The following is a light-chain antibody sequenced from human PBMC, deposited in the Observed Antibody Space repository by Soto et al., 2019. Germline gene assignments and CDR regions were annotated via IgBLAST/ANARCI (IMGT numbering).Light chain of an antibody. CDR3: SSYTSSSTLVV. CDR2: DVN. CDR1: SSDVGGYNY. Sequence: QSALTQPASVSGSPGQSITISCTGTSSDVGGYNYVSWYQQHPDKAPKLIIYDVNNRPSGVSNRFSGSKSGSTASLTISGLQAEEEADYYCSSYTSSSTLVVFGGGTKLTVL. J-gene: IGLJ2*01. V-gene: IGLV2-14*01.